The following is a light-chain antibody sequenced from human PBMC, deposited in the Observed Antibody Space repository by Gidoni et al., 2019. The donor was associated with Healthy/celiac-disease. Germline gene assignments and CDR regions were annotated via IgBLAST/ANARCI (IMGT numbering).Light chain of an antibody. V-gene: IGKV3-20*01. J-gene: IGKJ3*01. CDR2: GAS. Sequence: IVLTHTPGTLSLSPGESGTLSCRASHSVSSSYLAWYQQKPGQAPRLLIYGASSRATGIPDRFSGSGSGTDFTLTISRLEPEDFAVYYCQQYGSSLFTFXPXTKVEIK. CDR3: QQYGSSLFT. CDR1: HSVSSSY.